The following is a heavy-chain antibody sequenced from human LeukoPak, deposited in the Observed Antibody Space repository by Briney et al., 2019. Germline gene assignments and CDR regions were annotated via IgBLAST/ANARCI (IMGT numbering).Heavy chain of an antibody. CDR2: INPNSGGT. CDR1: GYTFTAYY. J-gene: IGHJ4*02. V-gene: IGHV1-2*06. D-gene: IGHD2-15*01. Sequence: ASVKVSCKASGYTFTAYYMHWVRQAPGQGLEWMGRINPNSGGTNYAQKFQGRVTMTRDTSISTAYMELSRLRFDDTAVYYCAREGYCTGGSCLDFWGQGTLVTVSS. CDR3: AREGYCTGGSCLDF.